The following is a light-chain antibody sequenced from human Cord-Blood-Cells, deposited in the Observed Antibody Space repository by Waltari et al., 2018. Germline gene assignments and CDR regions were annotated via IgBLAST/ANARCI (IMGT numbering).Light chain of an antibody. V-gene: IGLV2-11*01. CDR1: SSDVGGYNY. Sequence: QSALTQPRSVSGSPGQSVTISCTGTSSDVGGYNYVPWYQQHPGTAPKLMIYDVSKRPSGVPDRFSGSKSGNAASLTISGLQAEDEADYYCCSYAGSYTWVFCGGTKLTVL. CDR2: DVS. CDR3: CSYAGSYTWV. J-gene: IGLJ3*02.